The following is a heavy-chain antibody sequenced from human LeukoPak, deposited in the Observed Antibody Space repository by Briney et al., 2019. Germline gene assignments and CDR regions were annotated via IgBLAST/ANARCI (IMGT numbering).Heavy chain of an antibody. V-gene: IGHV3-30*18. J-gene: IGHJ4*02. CDR2: ISYDGSNK. CDR3: AKGGHNFDY. Sequence: GGSLRLSCAASGFTFSSYGMHWVRQAPGKGLEWVAVISYDGSNKYYAYSVKGRFTISRDHSKNTLYLQMNSLRAEDTGVYYCAKGGHNFDYWGQGTLVTVSS. CDR1: GFTFSSYG.